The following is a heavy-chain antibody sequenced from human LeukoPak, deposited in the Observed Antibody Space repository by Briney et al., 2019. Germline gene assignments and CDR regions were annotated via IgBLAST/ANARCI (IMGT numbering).Heavy chain of an antibody. D-gene: IGHD5-18*01. V-gene: IGHV4-39*01. J-gene: IGHJ5*02. CDR3: ARLRGYSYAADP. CDR2: IYDTGNT. Sequence: PSETLSLICTVSGDSMGSSSVYYWGWIRQAPGKGLEWIGSIYDTGNTHYSPTLQSRVSIYLEKSQNQFSLKLTSVTAADTAVYYCARLRGYSYAADPWGRGTLVTVSS. CDR1: GDSMGSSSVYY.